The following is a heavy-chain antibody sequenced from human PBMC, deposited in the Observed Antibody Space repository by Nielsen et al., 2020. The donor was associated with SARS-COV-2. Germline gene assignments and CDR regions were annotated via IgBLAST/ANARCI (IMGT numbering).Heavy chain of an antibody. J-gene: IGHJ3*02. Sequence: GESLKISCAASGFTFSSYAMSWVRQAPGKGLEWVSAISGSGGSTYYADSVKGRFTISRDNSKNKLYLQMNSLRAEDTAVDYCAKARGIAVAWGAFDIWGQGTMVTVSS. CDR2: ISGSGGST. CDR3: AKARGIAVAWGAFDI. CDR1: GFTFSSYA. V-gene: IGHV3-23*01. D-gene: IGHD6-19*01.